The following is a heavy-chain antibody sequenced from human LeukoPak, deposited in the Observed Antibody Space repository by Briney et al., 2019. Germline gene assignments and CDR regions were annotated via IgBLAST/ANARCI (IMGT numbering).Heavy chain of an antibody. V-gene: IGHV4-34*01. CDR3: ARRYYYNLGSFPFDF. D-gene: IGHD3-10*01. CDR1: GGPLSGYF. Sequence: NSSETLSLTCAVSGGPLSGYFWSWIRQSSGKGLEGMGEIHNSGTTNYNPSLNSRVTISEDTSKNQFYLNLSSVTAADTAVYYCARRYYYNLGSFPFDFWGQGTLVTVSS. CDR2: IHNSGTT. J-gene: IGHJ4*02.